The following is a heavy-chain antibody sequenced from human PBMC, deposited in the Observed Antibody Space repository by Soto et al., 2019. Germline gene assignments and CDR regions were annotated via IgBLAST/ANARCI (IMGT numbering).Heavy chain of an antibody. CDR3: ARGGGGNAKHFDS. V-gene: IGHV4-59*01. CDR1: GGSIPNYSIINYY. CDR2: IYYNGTA. Sequence: QIQLQDSGPGLVKPSGTLSVTCTVSGGSIPNYSIINYYWTWIRLPPGRGLEWIGHIYYNGTATYNPSLKSRVTISVDVSRNQFSLRLTSVTAADTAVYYCARGGGGNAKHFDSWGQGTLATFSS. J-gene: IGHJ5*01. D-gene: IGHD2-15*01.